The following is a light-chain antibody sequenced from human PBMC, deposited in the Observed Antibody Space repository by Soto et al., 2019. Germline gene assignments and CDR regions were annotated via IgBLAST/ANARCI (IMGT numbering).Light chain of an antibody. CDR2: GAS. J-gene: IGKJ4*01. CDR1: QRVSSN. CDR3: QQYDNWPLT. V-gene: IGKV3-15*01. Sequence: IVMTQSPATLPVSPGERATLSCGASQRVSSNLAWYQQKPGQAPMFLIYGASTRATGIPARFSGSGSGTEFTLTISSLQSEDFAVYYCQQYDNWPLTFGGGTKVDIK.